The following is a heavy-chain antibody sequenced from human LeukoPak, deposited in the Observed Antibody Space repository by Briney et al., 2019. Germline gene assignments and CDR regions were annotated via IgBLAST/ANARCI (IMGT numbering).Heavy chain of an antibody. CDR3: ARDWALDS. V-gene: IGHV3-48*04. D-gene: IGHD1-1*01. CDR1: GFTFGSDS. Sequence: HPGGSLRLSCAAAGFTFGSDSMNWVRQPPGRVRGWVSYISSISSKIYYTDSGKDRSTISRDNAKNSMYLQMTSWRADDTAMYYCARDWALDSWGRGTLVPVTS. CDR2: ISSISSKI. J-gene: IGHJ4*02.